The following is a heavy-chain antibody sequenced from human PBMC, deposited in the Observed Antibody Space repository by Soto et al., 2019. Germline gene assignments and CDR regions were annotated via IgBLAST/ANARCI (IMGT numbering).Heavy chain of an antibody. Sequence: TLALTCTVFGTSISTVDYSWAWIRQAPGKGLEWIGYIYFSGSTYYNPSLKSRVAISVDTAKNQFSLQLRSVTAADTAVYFCYSEGSWGQGTLVTVYS. D-gene: IGHD2-15*01. J-gene: IGHJ5*02. V-gene: IGHV4-30-4*08. CDR2: IYFSGST. CDR3: YSEGS. CDR1: GTSISTVDYS.